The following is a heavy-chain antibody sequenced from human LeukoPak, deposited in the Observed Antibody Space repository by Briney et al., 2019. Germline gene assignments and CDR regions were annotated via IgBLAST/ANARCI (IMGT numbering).Heavy chain of an antibody. J-gene: IGHJ4*02. V-gene: IGHV1-18*01. Sequence: GASVKVSCKASGYTFTSYGISWVRQAPGQGLEWMGWISAYNGNTNYAQKLQGGVTMTTDTSTSTAYMELRSLRSDDTAVYYCARALSSSRAPQWELPFDYWGQGTLVTVSS. CDR1: GYTFTSYG. CDR2: ISAYNGNT. CDR3: ARALSSSRAPQWELPFDY. D-gene: IGHD1-26*01.